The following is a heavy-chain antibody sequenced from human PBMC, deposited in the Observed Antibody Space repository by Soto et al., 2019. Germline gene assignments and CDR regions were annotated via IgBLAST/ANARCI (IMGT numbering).Heavy chain of an antibody. CDR1: GYTFTSYA. D-gene: IGHD6-19*01. CDR3: ARDAVAGRLDY. Sequence: EASVKVSCKASGYTFTSYAMHCVRQAPGQRLEWMGWINAGNGNTKYSQKFQGRVTITRDTSASTAYTELSSLRSEDTAVYYCARDAVAGRLDYWGQGTLVTVSS. J-gene: IGHJ4*02. CDR2: INAGNGNT. V-gene: IGHV1-3*01.